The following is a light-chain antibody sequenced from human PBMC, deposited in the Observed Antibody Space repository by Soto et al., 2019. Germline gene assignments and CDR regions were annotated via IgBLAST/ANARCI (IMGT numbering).Light chain of an antibody. Sequence: EIVLTQSPGTLSLSPGERATLSCRASQSVSSSYLAWYQKKPGQAPRLLLYGASNRATGLPDRFSGSGSGTAFTLTISRLEPEDFAVYYCQQYGSSPWTFGQGTKVEIK. J-gene: IGKJ1*01. CDR3: QQYGSSPWT. V-gene: IGKV3-20*01. CDR2: GAS. CDR1: QSVSSSY.